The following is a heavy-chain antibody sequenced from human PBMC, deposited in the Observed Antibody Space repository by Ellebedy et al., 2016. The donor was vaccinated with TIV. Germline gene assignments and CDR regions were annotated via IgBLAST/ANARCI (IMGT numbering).Heavy chain of an antibody. V-gene: IGHV3-7*03. D-gene: IGHD3-10*01. CDR3: ARLDAIIDVKSLDY. Sequence: GESLKISCAASGFTFTNYWMSWVRQAPGKGLEWVATIKQGGSEKYYVDSVKGRFTISRDNAKNSLYLQMNSLRAGDTAVYYCARLDAIIDVKSLDYWGQGTLVTVSS. CDR1: GFTFTNYW. CDR2: IKQGGSEK. J-gene: IGHJ4*02.